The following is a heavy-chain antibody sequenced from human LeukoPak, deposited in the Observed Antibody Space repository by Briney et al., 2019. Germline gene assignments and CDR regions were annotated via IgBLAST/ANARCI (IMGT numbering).Heavy chain of an antibody. CDR2: FDPEDGET. CDR1: GYTFTGYY. D-gene: IGHD6-13*01. Sequence: ASVKVSCKASGYTFTGYYMHWVRQAPGKGLEWMGGFDPEDGETIYAQKFQGRVTVTEDTSTDTAYMELSSLRSEDTAVYYCATPQQLTPGGFDPWGQGTLVTVSS. V-gene: IGHV1-24*01. J-gene: IGHJ5*02. CDR3: ATPQQLTPGGFDP.